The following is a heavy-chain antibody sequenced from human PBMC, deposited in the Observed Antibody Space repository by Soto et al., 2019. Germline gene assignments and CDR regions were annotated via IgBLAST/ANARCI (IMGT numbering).Heavy chain of an antibody. CDR2: ISTYNGNT. V-gene: IGHV1-18*01. J-gene: IGHJ4*02. CDR3: ARDPVYKGFDF. D-gene: IGHD1-20*01. Sequence: QVQLVQSGAEVKKPGASVKVSCKVSGYTFTSFGISWVRQAPGQGLEWMGWISTYNGNTNYAQQLQGRVAKTTNTHTSTADMEQRSLRSDDTAVYCCARDPVYKGFDFLGPGTLVPLSS. CDR1: GYTFTSFG.